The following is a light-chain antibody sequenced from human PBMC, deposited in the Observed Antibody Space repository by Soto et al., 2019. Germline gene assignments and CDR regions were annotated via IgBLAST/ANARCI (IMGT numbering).Light chain of an antibody. J-gene: IGKJ4*01. Sequence: EIVLTQSPGTLSLSPGERATLSCRASQSVSSSYLAWYQQKPGQAPRLLIYGASSRVTGIPDRFSGSGSGTHFTLTISRLEPEDFAVYYCQQYGSSPLTFGGGTKVEIK. CDR3: QQYGSSPLT. CDR1: QSVSSSY. CDR2: GAS. V-gene: IGKV3-20*01.